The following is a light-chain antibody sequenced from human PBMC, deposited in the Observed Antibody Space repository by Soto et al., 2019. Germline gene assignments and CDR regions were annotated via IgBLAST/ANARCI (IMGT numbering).Light chain of an antibody. V-gene: IGKV1-9*01. CDR3: QQLSRYPLT. CDR2: GAS. Sequence: DLQLTQSPSFLSASVGDRVTITCRASQGISTYLAWYQQKPGKAPKVLIYGASTLQRGVPSRFSGSTSGTEFTLTISSLQPEDSATYYCQQLSRYPLTFGGGTKVEI. CDR1: QGISTY. J-gene: IGKJ4*01.